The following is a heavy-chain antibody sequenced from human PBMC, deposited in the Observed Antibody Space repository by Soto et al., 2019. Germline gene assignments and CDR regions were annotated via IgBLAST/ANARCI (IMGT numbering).Heavy chain of an antibody. J-gene: IGHJ3*02. V-gene: IGHV3-72*01. D-gene: IGHD3-16*02. CDR3: ARVRGELSLKEADAFDI. Sequence: GGSLRLSCAASGFTFSDHYMDWVRQAPGKGLEWVGRTRNKANSYTTEYAASVKGRFTISRDDSKNSLYLQMNSLKTEDTAVYYCARVRGELSLKEADAFDIWGQGTMVTVSS. CDR2: TRNKANSYTT. CDR1: GFTFSDHY.